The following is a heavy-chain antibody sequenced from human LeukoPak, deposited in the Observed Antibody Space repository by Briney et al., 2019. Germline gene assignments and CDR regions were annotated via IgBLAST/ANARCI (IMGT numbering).Heavy chain of an antibody. V-gene: IGHV4-39*07. Sequence: SETLSLTCTVSGGSISTSNYHWGWIRQPPGKGLEWIGYIHYSGTTTYYNPSLKSRVTISLDTSKSQFSLKLRSVTAADTAEYYCMSSGGIGTAGTYWGQGTLVTVSS. CDR2: IHYSGTTT. CDR3: MSSGGIGTAGTY. D-gene: IGHD6-13*01. J-gene: IGHJ4*02. CDR1: GGSISTSNYH.